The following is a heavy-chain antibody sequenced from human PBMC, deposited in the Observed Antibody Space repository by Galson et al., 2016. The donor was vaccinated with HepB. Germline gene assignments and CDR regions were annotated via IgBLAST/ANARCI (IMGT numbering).Heavy chain of an antibody. Sequence: SLRLSCAASGFTFSSYLMHWVRQAPGKGLVWVSCINSDGTSTTYADAVKGRFTISRDNARNSLYLQMNSLRPEDTALYYCARDVGGTYSSWFDAWGQGTLVTVSS. CDR3: ARDVGGTYSSWFDA. D-gene: IGHD3-10*01. J-gene: IGHJ5*02. CDR2: INSDGTST. CDR1: GFTFSSYL. V-gene: IGHV3-74*01.